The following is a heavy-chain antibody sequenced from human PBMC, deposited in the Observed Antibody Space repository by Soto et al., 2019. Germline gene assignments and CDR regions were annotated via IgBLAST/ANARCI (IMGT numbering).Heavy chain of an antibody. Sequence: QVQLQQWGAGLLKPSETLSLTCAVYGGSFSGYYWSWIRQPPGKGLEWIGKINHSGTTNYNPSLKNPVTLSIDTSKNQFSLKLGSVTGAETAVYYCARGAAVTIFGVVLGWFDPWGQGTLVTVSS. CDR3: ARGAAVTIFGVVLGWFDP. J-gene: IGHJ5*02. CDR2: INHSGTT. V-gene: IGHV4-34*01. CDR1: GGSFSGYY. D-gene: IGHD3-3*01.